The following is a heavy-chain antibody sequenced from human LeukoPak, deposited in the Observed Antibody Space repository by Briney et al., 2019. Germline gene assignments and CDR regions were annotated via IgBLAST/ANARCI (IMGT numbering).Heavy chain of an antibody. D-gene: IGHD1-1*01. CDR3: ARGWNGNIFDY. CDR1: GDSISSGNVY. J-gene: IGHJ4*02. CDR2: IYTSGST. V-gene: IGHV4-61*02. Sequence: PSETLSLTCTVSGDSISSGNVYWNWIRQPAGKGLEWIGRIYTSGSTNYNPSLKSRVTISVDTSKNQFSLKLSSVTAADTAVYYCARGWNGNIFDYWGQGTLVTVSS.